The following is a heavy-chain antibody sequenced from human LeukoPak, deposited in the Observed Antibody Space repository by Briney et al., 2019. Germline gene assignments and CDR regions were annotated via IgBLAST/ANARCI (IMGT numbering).Heavy chain of an antibody. V-gene: IGHV3-48*04. D-gene: IGHD6-6*01. CDR1: GFTFSSYS. J-gene: IGHJ4*02. Sequence: GGSLRLSCAASGFTFSSYSMNWVRQAPGKGLEWVSYISSSSSTIYYADSVKGRFTISRDNAKNSLYLQMNSLRAEDTAVYYCARDLDSSLSDYWGQGTLVTVSS. CDR3: ARDLDSSLSDY. CDR2: ISSSSSTI.